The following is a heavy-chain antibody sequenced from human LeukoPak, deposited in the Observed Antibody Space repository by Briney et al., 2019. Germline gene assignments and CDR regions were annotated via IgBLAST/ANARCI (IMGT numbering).Heavy chain of an antibody. Sequence: GGSLRLSCAASGFTFTSYNMNWVRQAPGKGLEWVSFITSSSSYIYYADSVKGRFTISRDNAKNSLALQMDSLRAEDTAVYYCASRGSSGPPPYYYYYMDVWGKGTTITISS. J-gene: IGHJ6*03. D-gene: IGHD3-22*01. V-gene: IGHV3-21*05. CDR3: ASRGSSGPPPYYYYYMDV. CDR1: GFTFTSYN. CDR2: ITSSSSYI.